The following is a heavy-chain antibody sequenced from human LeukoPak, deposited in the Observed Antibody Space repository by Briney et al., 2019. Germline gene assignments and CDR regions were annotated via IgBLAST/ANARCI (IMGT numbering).Heavy chain of an antibody. CDR2: INHSGST. Sequence: ASETLSLTCAVYGGSFSGYYWSWIRQPPGKGLEWIGEINHSGSTNYNPSLKSRVTISVDTSKNQFSLKLSSVTAADTAVYYCARLAGDDAFDIWGQGTMVTVSS. D-gene: IGHD3-3*02. V-gene: IGHV4-34*01. CDR1: GGSFSGYY. J-gene: IGHJ3*02. CDR3: ARLAGDDAFDI.